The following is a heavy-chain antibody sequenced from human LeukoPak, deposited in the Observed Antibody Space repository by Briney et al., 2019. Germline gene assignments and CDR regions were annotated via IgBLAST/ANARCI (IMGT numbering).Heavy chain of an antibody. Sequence: AASVKVSCKASGYTFTSYAMHWVRQAPGQRLEWMGWINAGNGNTKYSQKFQGRVTITRDTSASTAYMELSSLRSEDTAVYYCARLTWPLGYAFDIWGQGTMVTVSS. J-gene: IGHJ3*02. CDR1: GYTFTSYA. CDR2: INAGNGNT. CDR3: ARLTWPLGYAFDI. D-gene: IGHD3-9*01. V-gene: IGHV1-3*01.